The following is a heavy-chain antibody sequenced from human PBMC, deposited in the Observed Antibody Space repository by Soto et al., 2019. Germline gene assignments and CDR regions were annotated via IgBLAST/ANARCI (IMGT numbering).Heavy chain of an antibody. D-gene: IGHD3-22*01. CDR1: GFTLSSYS. Sequence: PGGSMRLSCAASGFTLSSYSMNWVRQAPGKGLEWVSSISSSSSYIYYTDSVKGRFTISRDNAKNSLYLQMNSLRAEDTAVYYCARDFYDSSGYHYVAYWGQGTLVTV. V-gene: IGHV3-21*01. CDR2: ISSSSSYI. CDR3: ARDFYDSSGYHYVAY. J-gene: IGHJ4*02.